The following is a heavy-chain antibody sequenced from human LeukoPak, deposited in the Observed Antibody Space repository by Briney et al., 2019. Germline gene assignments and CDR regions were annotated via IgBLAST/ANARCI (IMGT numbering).Heavy chain of an antibody. Sequence: ASVKVSCKASGYTFTGYYMHWVRQAPGQGLEWMGWINPNSGGTNYAQKFRGRVTMTRDTSISTAYMELSRLRSDDTAVYYCARTEGYCSGGGCYRNCFDPWGQGTLVTVSS. V-gene: IGHV1-2*02. D-gene: IGHD2-15*01. CDR1: GYTFTGYY. CDR3: ARTEGYCSGGGCYRNCFDP. J-gene: IGHJ5*02. CDR2: INPNSGGT.